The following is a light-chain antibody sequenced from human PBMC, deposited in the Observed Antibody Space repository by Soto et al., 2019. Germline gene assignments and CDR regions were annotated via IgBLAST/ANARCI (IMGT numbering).Light chain of an antibody. CDR2: GAS. J-gene: IGKJ1*01. Sequence: EIVLTQSPGILSLSPGVRATLSCRASQSVSNDFLAWYQQKPGQAPRLLIYGASTRATDVPDRFSGSGSGADFTLSISRLEPEDFAVYYCQQYGSSPPRTFGQGTKVEMK. CDR3: QQYGSSPPRT. V-gene: IGKV3-20*01. CDR1: QSVSNDF.